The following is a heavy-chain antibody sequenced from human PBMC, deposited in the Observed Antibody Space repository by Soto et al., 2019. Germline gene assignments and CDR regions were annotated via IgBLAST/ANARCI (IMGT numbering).Heavy chain of an antibody. CDR1: GDSISGSQW. CDR3: ASSAGHPGDFFYYNGMDV. CDR2: ISHTGTT. Sequence: NPSETLSLTCAVSGDSISGSQWWSWVRLPPGKGLEWIGEISHTGTTNYNPSLKSRVTMSVDKPKNQFSLNLTSVTAADTAVYYCASSAGHPGDFFYYNGMDVWGQGTTVTVSS. D-gene: IGHD3-10*01. V-gene: IGHV4-4*02. J-gene: IGHJ6*02.